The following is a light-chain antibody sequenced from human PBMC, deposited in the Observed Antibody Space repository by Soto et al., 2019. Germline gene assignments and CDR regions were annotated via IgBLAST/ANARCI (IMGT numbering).Light chain of an antibody. CDR1: GSDLGAYDY. CDR3: SSYTTMSTKV. J-gene: IGLJ1*01. Sequence: QSALTQPASVSGSPGQSITISCTGTGSDLGAYDYVSWYQQHPGKPPKLIIFEVINRPSGVSSRFSGSRSGNTASLTISGLQAEDEADYYCSSYTTMSTKVFGTGTKVTVL. CDR2: EVI. V-gene: IGLV2-14*01.